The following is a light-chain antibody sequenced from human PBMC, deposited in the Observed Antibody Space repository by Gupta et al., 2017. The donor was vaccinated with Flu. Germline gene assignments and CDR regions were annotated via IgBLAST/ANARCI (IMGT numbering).Light chain of an antibody. CDR2: GAS. J-gene: IGKJ1*01. V-gene: IGKV3-20*01. Sequence: GTLSLSPGERATLSCRASQSVSSSYLAWYRQRPGQAPRLLIYGASSRATGIPDRFSGSGSGTDFTLTISRLEPEDFAVYYCQQFDSSPWTFGQGTKVEIK. CDR3: QQFDSSPWT. CDR1: QSVSSSY.